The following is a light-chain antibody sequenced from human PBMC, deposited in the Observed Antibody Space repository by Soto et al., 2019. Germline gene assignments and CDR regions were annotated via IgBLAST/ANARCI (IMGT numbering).Light chain of an antibody. V-gene: IGKV1-39*01. CDR1: QSISSD. J-gene: IGKJ1*01. CDR2: AAS. Sequence: DIQVTQSPSSLSASVGDRVTITWRASQSISSDLNWYQRKPGKAPKLLIYAASSLQSGVPSRFSGSGSGTDFTLTISSLQPEDFATYYCQQSYSTPRTFGQGTKVDNK. CDR3: QQSYSTPRT.